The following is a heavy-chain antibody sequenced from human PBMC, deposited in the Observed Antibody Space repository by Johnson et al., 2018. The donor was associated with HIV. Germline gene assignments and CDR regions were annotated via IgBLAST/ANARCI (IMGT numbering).Heavy chain of an antibody. CDR2: ISYDGNTK. V-gene: IGHV3-30*04. J-gene: IGHJ3*02. CDR1: GFTFSDYA. D-gene: IGHD6-19*01. CDR3: ARRASGWFYSFDI. Sequence: QVLLVESGGGVVQPGRSLRLSCSASGFTFSDYAMHWVRQVPGKGLQWVAVISYDGNTKYYADSVKGRFTISRDNSKSTLYLQMNSLRVEDTAVYFCARRASGWFYSFDIWGQGTMVTVSS.